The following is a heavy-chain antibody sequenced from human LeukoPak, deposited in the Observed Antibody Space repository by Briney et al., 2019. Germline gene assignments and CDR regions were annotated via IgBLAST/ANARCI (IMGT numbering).Heavy chain of an antibody. Sequence: PGGSLRLSCAASGFTFSSYAMHWVRQAPGKGLEWVAVISYDGSNKYYADSVKGRFTISRDNSKNTLYLQMNSLRAEDTAVYYCAKSYYYHSSGYPSDYWGQGTLVTVSS. CDR1: GFTFSSYA. CDR3: AKSYYYHSSGYPSDY. CDR2: ISYDGSNK. V-gene: IGHV3-30-3*02. J-gene: IGHJ4*02. D-gene: IGHD3-22*01.